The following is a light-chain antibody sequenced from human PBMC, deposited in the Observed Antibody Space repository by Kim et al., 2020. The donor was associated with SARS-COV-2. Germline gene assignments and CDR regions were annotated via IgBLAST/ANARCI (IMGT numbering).Light chain of an antibody. J-gene: IGKJ2*01. CDR2: GAS. CDR3: QQYGSSPLYT. Sequence: SPWERATLSCRASQSVRSSYLAWYQQKPGQAPRLLIYGASSRATGIPDRFSGSGSGTDFTLTISRLEPEDFAVYYCQQYGSSPLYTFGQGTKLEI. V-gene: IGKV3-20*01. CDR1: QSVRSSY.